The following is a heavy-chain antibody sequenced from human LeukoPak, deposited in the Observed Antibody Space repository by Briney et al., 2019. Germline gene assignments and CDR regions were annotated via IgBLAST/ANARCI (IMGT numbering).Heavy chain of an antibody. D-gene: IGHD6-13*01. CDR3: ARGGGQQLVFDY. V-gene: IGHV3-11*05. Sequence: PGGSLRLSCAASGFTFSDYYMSWIRQAPGKGLEWVSYISGSSSITNHADSVKGRFTIPRDNAKNSLYLQLNSLRAEDTAVYYCARGGGQQLVFDYWGQGTLVTVSS. CDR2: ISGSSSIT. CDR1: GFTFSDYY. J-gene: IGHJ4*02.